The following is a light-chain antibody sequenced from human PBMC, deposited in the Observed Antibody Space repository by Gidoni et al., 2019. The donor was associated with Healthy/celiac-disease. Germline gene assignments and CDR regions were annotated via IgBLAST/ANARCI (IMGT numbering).Light chain of an antibody. CDR3: QQLNSYPLT. Sequence: DIQLTQSPSFLSASVGDRVTITCRASQGISSYLAWYQQKPGKAPKLLIYAASTLQSGVPSRFIGSGSGTEFTLTISSLQPEDFATYYCQQLNSYPLTFGGGTKVGIK. V-gene: IGKV1-9*01. J-gene: IGKJ4*01. CDR2: AAS. CDR1: QGISSY.